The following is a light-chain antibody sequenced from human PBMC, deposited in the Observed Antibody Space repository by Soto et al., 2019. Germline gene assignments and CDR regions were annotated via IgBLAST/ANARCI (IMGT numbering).Light chain of an antibody. Sequence: QPVLTQPPSASGSPGRSVTISCSGTSSDTGDYNYVSWYQQHPGKAPKLMIYEVSKRPSGVPDRFSGSKSGNTASLTVSGLQAEDEADYYCSSYAGSDNYVFGTGTKVTVL. V-gene: IGLV2-8*01. CDR2: EVS. J-gene: IGLJ1*01. CDR1: SSDTGDYNY. CDR3: SSYAGSDNYV.